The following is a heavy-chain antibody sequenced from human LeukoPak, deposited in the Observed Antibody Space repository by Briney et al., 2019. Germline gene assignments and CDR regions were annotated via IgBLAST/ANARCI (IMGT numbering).Heavy chain of an antibody. V-gene: IGHV4-59*12. CDR1: GGSFSNYF. J-gene: IGHJ5*02. Sequence: SETLSLTCTVSGGSFSNYFRGWIRQPPGRGLEWIGYVHNSGSTTYNPSLKSRGPIVLDTSRNQFSLRLSSVTAADTAIYYCARESYSYEILTGYQRATWFDPWGQGTLVTVSS. CDR3: ARESYSYEILTGYQRATWFDP. D-gene: IGHD3-9*01. CDR2: VHNSGST.